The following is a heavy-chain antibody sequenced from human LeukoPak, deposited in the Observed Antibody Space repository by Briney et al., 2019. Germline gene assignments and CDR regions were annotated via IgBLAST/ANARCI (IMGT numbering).Heavy chain of an antibody. CDR1: GYTFTGYY. J-gene: IGHJ4*02. CDR3: ARAAYYDILSGYSENIFDY. D-gene: IGHD3-9*01. CDR2: INPNSGGT. Sequence: ASVKVSCKASGYTFTGYYMHWGRQAPGQGREWMGWINPNSGGTNYAQKFQGRVTMTRDTSISTAYMELSRLRSDDTAVYYCARAAYYDILSGYSENIFDYWGQGTLVTVSS. V-gene: IGHV1-2*02.